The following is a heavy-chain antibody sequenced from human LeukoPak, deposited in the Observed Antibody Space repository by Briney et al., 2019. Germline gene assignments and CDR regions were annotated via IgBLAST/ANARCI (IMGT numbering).Heavy chain of an antibody. Sequence: PSETLSLTCTVSDYSISSGYYWGWIRQPPGKGLNWIGNINYSGSTYYNPSLRSRVTISVDTSKNQFSLKLSSVTAADTAVYYCARIEKFGSGSYAAHWGQGTLVIVSS. CDR2: INYSGST. J-gene: IGHJ4*02. D-gene: IGHD3-10*01. CDR1: DYSISSGYY. CDR3: ARIEKFGSGSYAAH. V-gene: IGHV4-38-2*02.